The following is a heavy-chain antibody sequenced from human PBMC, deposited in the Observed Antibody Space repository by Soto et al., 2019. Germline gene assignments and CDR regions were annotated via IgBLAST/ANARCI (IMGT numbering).Heavy chain of an antibody. Sequence: EVQLVESGGGLIQPGGSLRLSCAASGFTVSSHYMSWVRQAPGGGLEWVSLIYIGGTTYYADSVKGRFTISRDNSKNTLYLQMNNLRAEDTALYYCARGLLSVTRQFYFDSWGQGTLVTVSS. CDR1: GFTVSSHY. V-gene: IGHV3-53*01. CDR3: ARGLLSVTRQFYFDS. CDR2: IYIGGTT. D-gene: IGHD2-21*02. J-gene: IGHJ4*02.